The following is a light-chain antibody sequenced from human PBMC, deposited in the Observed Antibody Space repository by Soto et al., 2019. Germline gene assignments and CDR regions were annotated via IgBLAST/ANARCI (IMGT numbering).Light chain of an antibody. CDR3: SSYTSSSTLYV. Sequence: QSVLTQPASGSGSPRQSITISFTGTSRDVGGYNYVSWYQQHQGKAPKLMIYDVSNRPSGVCNRFSGSKSGNTAPLTISGLQAEDEAGYYCSSYTSSSTLYVFGTGTKVTVL. CDR1: SRDVGGYNY. CDR2: DVS. V-gene: IGLV2-14*01. J-gene: IGLJ1*01.